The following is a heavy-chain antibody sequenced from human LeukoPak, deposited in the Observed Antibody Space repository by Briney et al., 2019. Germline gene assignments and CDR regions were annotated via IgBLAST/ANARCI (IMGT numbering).Heavy chain of an antibody. CDR1: GGSFSGYY. Sequence: SETLSLTCGVDGGSFSGYYWNWIRQPPGKGLEWIGEINHSGSTNYNPSLKRRVTISVDTSQNQFSVRLSSVTAADTAVYYCARGRYLTTGGGAAAGFLDYWGQGTLVTVST. D-gene: IGHD6-13*01. CDR3: ARGRYLTTGGGAAAGFLDY. J-gene: IGHJ4*02. CDR2: INHSGST. V-gene: IGHV4-34*01.